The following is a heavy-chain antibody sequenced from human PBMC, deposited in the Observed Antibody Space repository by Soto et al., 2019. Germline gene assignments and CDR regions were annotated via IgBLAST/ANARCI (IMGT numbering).Heavy chain of an antibody. CDR2: IYHSGST. Sequence: QVQLRESGPGLVKPSQTLSLTCTVSGGSISSGDYFWSWIRQPPGKGLEWIAKIYHSGSTHYNPSLRHRVFMSVDTSTNRFSLNLTSVTAADTAVYYCARASDSAYSSSWYSAFDVWGQGTMVTVSS. CDR1: GGSISSGDYF. D-gene: IGHD6-13*01. CDR3: ARASDSAYSSSWYSAFDV. V-gene: IGHV4-30-4*01. J-gene: IGHJ3*01.